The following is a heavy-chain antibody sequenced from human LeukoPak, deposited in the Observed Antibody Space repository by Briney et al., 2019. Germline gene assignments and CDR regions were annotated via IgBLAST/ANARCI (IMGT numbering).Heavy chain of an antibody. V-gene: IGHV4-31*03. CDR2: IYYSGST. D-gene: IGHD7-27*01. J-gene: IGHJ4*02. CDR1: GGSISKGAYD. CDR3: ARGRTGDAFDY. Sequence: PSQTLPLTCTVSGGSISKGAYDSGSFNKQPGKGLEWIGYIYYSGSTYYNPSLKSRVTISVDTSKNQFSLKLSSVTAADTAVYYCARGRTGDAFDYWGQGTLVTVSS.